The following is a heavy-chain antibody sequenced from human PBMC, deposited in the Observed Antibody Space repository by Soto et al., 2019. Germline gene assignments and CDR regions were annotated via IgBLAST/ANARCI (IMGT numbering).Heavy chain of an antibody. CDR2: IVVGSGNT. CDR3: AAFRVAIRDYYYGMDV. J-gene: IGHJ6*02. CDR1: GFTFTSSA. D-gene: IGHD3-10*01. V-gene: IGHV1-58*01. Sequence: SVKVSCKASGFTFTSSAVQWVRQARGQRLEWIGWIVVGSGNTNYAQKFQERVTITRDMSTSTAYMELSSLRSEDTAVYYCAAFRVAIRDYYYGMDVWGQGTTVTVSS.